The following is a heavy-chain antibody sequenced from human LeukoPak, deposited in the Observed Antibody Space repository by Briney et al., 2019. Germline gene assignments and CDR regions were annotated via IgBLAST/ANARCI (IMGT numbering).Heavy chain of an antibody. V-gene: IGHV3-66*02. CDR3: ARLSRNAFDI. CDR1: GFTFSSYA. Sequence: GGSLRLSCAASGFTFSSYAMSWVRQAPGKGLEWVSVIYSGGTTYYADSVKGRFTISRDSSNNTLYLQMNSLRADDTAVYYCARLSRNAFDIWGQGTMVTVSS. J-gene: IGHJ3*02. CDR2: IYSGGTT.